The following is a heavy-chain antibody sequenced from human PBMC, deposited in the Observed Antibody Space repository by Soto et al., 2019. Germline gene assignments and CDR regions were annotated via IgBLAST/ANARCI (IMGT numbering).Heavy chain of an antibody. CDR3: ASSNIAAAPYGMDV. V-gene: IGHV1-18*01. CDR1: GYTFTSYG. D-gene: IGHD6-13*01. J-gene: IGHJ6*02. Sequence: ASVKVSCKASGYTFTSYGISWVRQAPGQGLEWMGWISAYNGNTNYAQKLQGRVTMTTDTSTSTAYMELRSLRSDDTAVYYCASSNIAAAPYGMDVWGQGTTVTVSS. CDR2: ISAYNGNT.